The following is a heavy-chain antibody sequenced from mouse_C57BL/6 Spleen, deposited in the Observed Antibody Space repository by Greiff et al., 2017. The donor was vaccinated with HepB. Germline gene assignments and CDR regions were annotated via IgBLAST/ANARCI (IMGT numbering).Heavy chain of an antibody. CDR1: GYTFTSYT. J-gene: IGHJ1*03. CDR2: INPSSGYT. CDR3: ASYGNYGYFDV. D-gene: IGHD2-1*01. Sequence: QVQLQQSGAELARPGASVKMSCKASGYTFTSYTMHWVKQRPGQGLEWIGYINPSSGYTKYNQKFKDKATLTADKSSSTAYMKLSSLTSGDSAVYYCASYGNYGYFDVWGTGTTVTVSS. V-gene: IGHV1-4*01.